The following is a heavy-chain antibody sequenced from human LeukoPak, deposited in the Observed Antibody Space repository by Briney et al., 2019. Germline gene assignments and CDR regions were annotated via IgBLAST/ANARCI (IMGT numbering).Heavy chain of an antibody. D-gene: IGHD6-6*01. CDR3: ARNPLFSSSPPLYLCSVMYLPDY. CDR2: IYYSGST. V-gene: IGHV4-59*08. J-gene: IGHJ4*02. CDR1: GGSISSYY. Sequence: PSETLSLTCTVSGGSISSYYWSWIRQPPGKGLEWIGYIYYSGSTNYNPSLKSRVTISVDTSKNQFSLKLSSVTAADTAVYYCARNPLFSSSPPLYLCSVMYLPDYWGQGTLVTVSS.